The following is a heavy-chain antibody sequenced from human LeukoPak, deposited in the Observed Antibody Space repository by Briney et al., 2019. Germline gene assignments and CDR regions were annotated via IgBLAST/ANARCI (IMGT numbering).Heavy chain of an antibody. D-gene: IGHD1-26*01. V-gene: IGHV5-10-1*01. Sequence: PGESLKISCEGSGYSFTTYWISWVRQMPGKGLEWMGRIDPSDSYTNYSPSFQGHVTISADKSISTAFLQWSSLKASDTAMYYCTRIVGATYHVAFDIWGQGTMVTV. J-gene: IGHJ3*02. CDR2: IDPSDSYT. CDR3: TRIVGATYHVAFDI. CDR1: GYSFTTYW.